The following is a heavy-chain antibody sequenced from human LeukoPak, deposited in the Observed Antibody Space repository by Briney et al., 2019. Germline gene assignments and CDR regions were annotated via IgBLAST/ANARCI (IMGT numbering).Heavy chain of an antibody. D-gene: IGHD3-9*01. CDR2: ISGSGGST. J-gene: IGHJ6*02. V-gene: IGHV3-23*01. Sequence: GGSLRLSCAASGFTFSSYAMSWVRQAPGKGLEWVSAISGSGGSTYYADSVKGRFTISRDNAKNSLYLQMNSLRAEDTAVYYCVTSLNPPRYFDWLFHHYGMDVWGQGTTVTVSS. CDR3: VTSLNPPRYFDWLFHHYGMDV. CDR1: GFTFSSYA.